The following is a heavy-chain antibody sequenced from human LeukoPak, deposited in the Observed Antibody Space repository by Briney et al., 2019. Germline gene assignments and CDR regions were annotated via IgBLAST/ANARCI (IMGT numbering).Heavy chain of an antibody. V-gene: IGHV4-4*02. CDR3: ARHHPGGSSGWLF. J-gene: IGHJ4*02. Sequence: SGTLSLTCAVSGGSISSSNWWSWVRQPPGKGLELIAESDHSGSTNYNPSLKSRVTISVDKSKNQFSLEPSAVTAADTAVYYCARHHPGGSSGWLFWGQGTLVTV. D-gene: IGHD6-19*01. CDR2: SDHSGST. CDR1: GGSISSSNW.